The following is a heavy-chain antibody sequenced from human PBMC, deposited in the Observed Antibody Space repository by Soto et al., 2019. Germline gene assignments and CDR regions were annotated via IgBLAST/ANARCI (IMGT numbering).Heavy chain of an antibody. CDR1: GFTFSSYA. Sequence: EVQLLESGGGLVQPGGSLRLSCAASGFTFSSYAMSWVRQAPGKGLEWVSAISGSGGSTYYADSVKGRFTISRDNSKNRLYLQMNSLRAEDTAVYYCAPGAGRNYYYGMDVWGQGTTVTVSS. D-gene: IGHD3-10*01. V-gene: IGHV3-23*01. CDR2: ISGSGGST. J-gene: IGHJ6*02. CDR3: APGAGRNYYYGMDV.